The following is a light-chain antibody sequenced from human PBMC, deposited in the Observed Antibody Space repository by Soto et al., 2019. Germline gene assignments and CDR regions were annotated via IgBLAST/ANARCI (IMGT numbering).Light chain of an antibody. V-gene: IGLV2-14*01. CDR3: SSYTSSTNYV. CDR2: EVS. Sequence: QSVLTQPASVSGSPGQSLTISCTGTSIDIAPYNYVSWYQQHPGKAPKLIIYEVSYRPSGISNRFSGFKSGNTASLTISGLQAEDEADYYCSSYTSSTNYVFGTGTKLTVL. CDR1: SIDIAPYNY. J-gene: IGLJ1*01.